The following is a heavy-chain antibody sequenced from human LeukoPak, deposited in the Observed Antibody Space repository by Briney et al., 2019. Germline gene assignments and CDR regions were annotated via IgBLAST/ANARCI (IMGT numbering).Heavy chain of an antibody. CDR1: GGSISSSDYY. V-gene: IGHV4-31*03. D-gene: IGHD4-11*01. CDR2: IYHSGST. J-gene: IGHJ4*02. CDR3: ATTRAHQFDY. Sequence: PSQTLSPTCTVSGGSISSSDYYWTWIRQHPGKGLEWLGFIYHSGSTYYNPSLKSRVTISVDTSKNQFSLKLNSVTAADTAVYYCATTRAHQFDYWGQGTLVTVSS.